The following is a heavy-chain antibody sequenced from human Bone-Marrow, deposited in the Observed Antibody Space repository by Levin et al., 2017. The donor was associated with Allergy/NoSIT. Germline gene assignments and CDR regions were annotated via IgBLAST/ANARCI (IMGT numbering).Heavy chain of an antibody. V-gene: IGHV3-15*01. D-gene: IGHD4-17*01. CDR2: IKSKTDGGAI. J-gene: IGHJ4*02. CDR3: TSIGYGEYVVAY. Sequence: LSLTCAASGINFIRAWMSWVRQAPGKGLEWVGRIKSKTDGGAIDYAAPVKGRFSISRDDSENTLYLEMNGLKTEDTAVYYCTSIGYGEYVVAYWGQGTLVTVSS. CDR1: GINFIRAW.